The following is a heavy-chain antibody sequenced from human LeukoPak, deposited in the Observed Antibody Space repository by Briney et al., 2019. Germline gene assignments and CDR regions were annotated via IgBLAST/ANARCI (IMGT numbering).Heavy chain of an antibody. CDR3: TKDIQYRGSYLDH. J-gene: IGHJ4*02. CDR1: GFTFDDYA. D-gene: IGHD1-26*01. V-gene: IGHV3-9*01. Sequence: PGGSLRLSCAASGFTFDDYAMHWVRQAPGKGLEWVSGISWNSASIGYADSVKGRFTISRDNAKNSLYLQMNSLRAEDTALYYCTKDIQYRGSYLDHWGQGTLVTVSS. CDR2: ISWNSASI.